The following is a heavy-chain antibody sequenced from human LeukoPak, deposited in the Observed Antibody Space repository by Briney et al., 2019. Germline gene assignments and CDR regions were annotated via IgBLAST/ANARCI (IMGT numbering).Heavy chain of an antibody. J-gene: IGHJ4*02. CDR1: GFTVSSHF. CDR2: LYSGDIS. D-gene: IGHD1-7*01. Sequence: GGSLRLSCAASGFTVSSHFMSWVRQAPGKGLEWVSVLYSGDISYYADSVKGRFTISRDNPKNTLYLQMNSVRDEDTAVYYCAREEDGPNSLFDYWGQGTLVTVSS. CDR3: AREEDGPNSLFDY. V-gene: IGHV3-53*01.